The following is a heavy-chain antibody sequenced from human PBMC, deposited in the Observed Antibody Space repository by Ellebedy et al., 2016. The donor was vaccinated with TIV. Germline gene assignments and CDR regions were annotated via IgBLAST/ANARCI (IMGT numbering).Heavy chain of an antibody. Sequence: SETLSLXXTVSGGSISSDYWNWIRQLAGRGLEWIGRIFSSGSTHYNPSLKSRVTMSLDTSKNHFSLRLSSVTAADTAIYYCARELFNSGWYADSWGQGTLVTVSS. J-gene: IGHJ4*02. CDR3: ARELFNSGWYADS. V-gene: IGHV4-4*07. CDR1: GGSISSDY. CDR2: IFSSGST. D-gene: IGHD6-19*01.